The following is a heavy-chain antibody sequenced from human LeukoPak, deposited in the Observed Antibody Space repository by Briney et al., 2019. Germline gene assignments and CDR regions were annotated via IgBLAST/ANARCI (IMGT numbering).Heavy chain of an antibody. CDR2: ISSSSGYI. CDR3: ARETTVIKKIDY. D-gene: IGHD4-17*01. CDR1: GFTFSSYS. J-gene: IGHJ4*02. Sequence: PGGSLRLSCAASGFTFSSYSMNWVRQAPGKGLEWVSSISSSSGYIYYADSVKGRFTISRDNAKNSLYLQMNSLRDEDTAIYYCARETTVIKKIDYWGQGTLVTVSS. V-gene: IGHV3-21*01.